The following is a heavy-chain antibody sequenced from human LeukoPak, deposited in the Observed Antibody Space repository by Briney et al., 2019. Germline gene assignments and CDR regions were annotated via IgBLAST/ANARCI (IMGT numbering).Heavy chain of an antibody. CDR3: ARGKDWFDP. CDR1: GGSFSGYY. CDR2: INHSGST. J-gene: IGHJ5*02. V-gene: IGHV4-34*01. Sequence: PSETQSLTCAVYGGSFSGYYWSWIRQPPGKGLEWIGEINHSGSTNYNPSLKSRVTLSVDTSKNQFSLKLSSVTAADTAVYYCARGKDWFDPWGQGTLVTVSS.